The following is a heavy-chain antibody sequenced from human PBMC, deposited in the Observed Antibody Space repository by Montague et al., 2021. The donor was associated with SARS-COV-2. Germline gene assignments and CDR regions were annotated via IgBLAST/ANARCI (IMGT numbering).Heavy chain of an antibody. J-gene: IGHJ4*02. Sequence: SETLSLTCTVSGGSISNYYWSWIRQPPGKGLEWIGYIYYSGSTNYNPSLKSRVTISVDTSKNQFSLKLSSVTAADTAVYYCARVVAAAGTPVFDYWGQGTLVTVSS. CDR2: IYYSGST. CDR3: ARVVAAAGTPVFDY. V-gene: IGHV4-59*13. D-gene: IGHD6-13*01. CDR1: GGSISNYY.